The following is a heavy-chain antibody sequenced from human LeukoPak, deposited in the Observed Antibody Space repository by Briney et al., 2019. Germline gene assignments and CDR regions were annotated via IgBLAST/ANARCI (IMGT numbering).Heavy chain of an antibody. CDR3: ARKKGSGWDSWAFDI. D-gene: IGHD6-19*01. CDR1: GGSIRSYY. J-gene: IGHJ3*02. V-gene: IGHV4-59*01. CDR2: FYYSGST. Sequence: PSETLSLPCTGSGGSIRSYYWGGIRQPPGTGLEGIGYFYYSGSTNYNPSLKSRVTLSVDPSKNQFSLKLNSVTAADTAVYYCARKKGSGWDSWAFDIWGQGTMVTVSS.